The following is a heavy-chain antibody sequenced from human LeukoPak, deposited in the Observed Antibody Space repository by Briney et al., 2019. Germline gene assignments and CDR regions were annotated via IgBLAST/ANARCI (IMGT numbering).Heavy chain of an antibody. CDR2: TYYSGST. Sequence: SETLSLTCTVSGGSISSSSYYCGWIREPRGKGLEWIGRTYYSGSTYYNPSLKSRDSISVATSQSQLSLQLSSVTAADTAVYYCFPMGGRIVGATDDAFDIWGQGTMVTVSS. J-gene: IGHJ3*02. CDR1: GGSISSSSYY. D-gene: IGHD1-26*01. V-gene: IGHV4-39*07. CDR3: FPMGGRIVGATDDAFDI.